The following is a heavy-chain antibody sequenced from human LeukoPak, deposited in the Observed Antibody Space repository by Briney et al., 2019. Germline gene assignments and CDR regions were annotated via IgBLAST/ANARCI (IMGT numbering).Heavy chain of an antibody. V-gene: IGHV3-23*01. CDR1: GFTFSSYG. Sequence: GGSLRLSCAASGFTFSSYGMHWVRQAPGKGLEWVSAISGSGGSTYYADSVKGRFTISRDNSKNTLYLQMNSLRAEDTAVYYCAKSPAAIPNAFDIWGQGTMVTVSS. CDR2: ISGSGGST. D-gene: IGHD2-2*01. CDR3: AKSPAAIPNAFDI. J-gene: IGHJ3*02.